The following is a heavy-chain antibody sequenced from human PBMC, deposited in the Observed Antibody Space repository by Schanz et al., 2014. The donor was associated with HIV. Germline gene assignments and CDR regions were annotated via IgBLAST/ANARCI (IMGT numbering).Heavy chain of an antibody. Sequence: QVQLVQSGPEVAQPGASVKVSCKASGYTFSRSAISWVRQAPGQGLEWMGGIIPIFGTTNYAQKFQGRVTITADDSTSTAYMELSSLRSEDSAIYYCARASYSGTYYTWFDPWGQGTLVTVSS. CDR3: ARASYSGTYYTWFDP. V-gene: IGHV1-69*13. CDR1: GYTFSRSA. CDR2: IIPIFGTT. D-gene: IGHD1-26*01. J-gene: IGHJ5*02.